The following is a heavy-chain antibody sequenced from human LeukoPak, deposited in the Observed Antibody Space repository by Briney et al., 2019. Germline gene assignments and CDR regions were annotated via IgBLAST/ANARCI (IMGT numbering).Heavy chain of an antibody. D-gene: IGHD6-19*01. CDR3: ARHSSGWTFFDY. CDR1: GYTFTSYG. Sequence: ASVTVSCKASGYTFTSYGISWVRQAPGQGLEWMGWISAYNGNTNYAQKLQGRVTMTTDTSTSTAYMELRSLRSDDTAVYYCARHSSGWTFFDYWGQGTLFTVSS. V-gene: IGHV1-18*01. J-gene: IGHJ4*02. CDR2: ISAYNGNT.